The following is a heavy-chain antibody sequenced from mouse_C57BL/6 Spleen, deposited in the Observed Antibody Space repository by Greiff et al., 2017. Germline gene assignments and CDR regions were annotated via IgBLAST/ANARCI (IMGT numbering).Heavy chain of an antibody. V-gene: IGHV5-6*01. D-gene: IGHD1-1*01. CDR3: ARHSGDYYGSSPYYFDY. Sequence: EVKLMESGGDLVKPGGSLKLSCAASGFTFSSYGMSWVRQTPDKRLEWVATISSGGSYTYYPDSVKGRFTISRDNAKNTLYLQMSSLKSEDTAMYYCARHSGDYYGSSPYYFDYWGQGTTLTVSS. J-gene: IGHJ2*01. CDR2: ISSGGSYT. CDR1: GFTFSSYG.